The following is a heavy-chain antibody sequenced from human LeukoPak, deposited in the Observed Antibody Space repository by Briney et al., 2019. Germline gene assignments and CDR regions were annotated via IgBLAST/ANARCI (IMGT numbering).Heavy chain of an antibody. D-gene: IGHD3-16*02. CDR2: INWNGGST. CDR1: GFTFDDYG. J-gene: IGHJ6*03. CDR3: ARDIAHYYYYYMDV. V-gene: IGHV3-20*04. Sequence: GGSLRLSCAASGFTFDDYGMSWVRQAPGKGLEWVSGINWNGGSTGYADSVKGRFTISRDNAKNSLYLQMNSLRAEDTALYYCARDIAHYYYYYMDVWGKGTTVTVSS.